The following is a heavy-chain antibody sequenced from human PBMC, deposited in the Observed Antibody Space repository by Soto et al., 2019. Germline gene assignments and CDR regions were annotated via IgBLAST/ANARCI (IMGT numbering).Heavy chain of an antibody. V-gene: IGHV1-24*01. D-gene: IGHD3-9*01. CDR2: FDPEDGET. CDR1: GYTLTELS. Sequence: ASVKVSCKVSGYTLTELSMHWVRQAPGKGLEWMGGFDPEDGETIYAQKFQSRVTMTEDTSADTAYMELSSLRSEDTAVYYCATKSAGLTDPSFDYWGQGALVTVSS. J-gene: IGHJ4*02. CDR3: ATKSAGLTDPSFDY.